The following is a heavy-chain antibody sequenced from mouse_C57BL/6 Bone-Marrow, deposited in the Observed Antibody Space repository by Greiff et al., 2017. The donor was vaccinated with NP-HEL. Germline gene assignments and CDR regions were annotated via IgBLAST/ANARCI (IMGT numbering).Heavy chain of an antibody. D-gene: IGHD1-1*01. CDR3: ARQGITTVVPDY. CDR1: GFTFSSYG. J-gene: IGHJ2*01. Sequence: EVKVVESGGDLVKPGGSLKLSCAASGFTFSSYGMSWVRQTPDKRLEWVATISSGGSYTYYPDSVKGRFTISRDNAKNTLYLQMSSLKSEDTAMYYCARQGITTVVPDYWGQGTTLTVSS. CDR2: ISSGGSYT. V-gene: IGHV5-6*01.